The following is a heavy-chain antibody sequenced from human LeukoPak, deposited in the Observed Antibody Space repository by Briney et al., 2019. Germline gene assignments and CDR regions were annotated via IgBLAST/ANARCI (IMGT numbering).Heavy chain of an antibody. CDR3: ARQEVERGINYYYYGMDV. Sequence: SETLSLTCTVSGGSISSYYWSWIRQPPGKGLEWIGYIYYSGSTNYNPSLKSRVTISVDTSKNQFSLKLSSVTAADTAVYYCARQEVERGINYYYYGMDVWGRGTTVTVSS. J-gene: IGHJ6*02. CDR2: IYYSGST. CDR1: GGSISSYY. D-gene: IGHD1-1*01. V-gene: IGHV4-59*08.